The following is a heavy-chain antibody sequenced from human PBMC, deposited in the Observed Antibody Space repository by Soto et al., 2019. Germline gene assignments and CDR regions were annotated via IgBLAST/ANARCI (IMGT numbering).Heavy chain of an antibody. CDR3: TRDLYYFDSSAYYGHNWFDP. CDR2: FIPMFGTT. D-gene: IGHD3-22*01. Sequence: QVQLVQSGAEVKKPGSSVKVSCKASGGTFSTYTMSWVRQAPGQGLEWMGGFIPMFGTTTYAENFQGRVTITADESTSTAYMELTSLRSEDTAVYYCTRDLYYFDSSAYYGHNWFDPWGQGTRVTVSS. CDR1: GGTFSTYT. V-gene: IGHV1-69*12. J-gene: IGHJ5*02.